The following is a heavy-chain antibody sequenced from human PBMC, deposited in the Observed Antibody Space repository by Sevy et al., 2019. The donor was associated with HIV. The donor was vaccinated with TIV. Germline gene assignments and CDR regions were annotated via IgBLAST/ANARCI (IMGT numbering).Heavy chain of an antibody. CDR2: INQHGSAT. CDR3: SRGPNDYAGVGDY. CDR1: GFTFSSFW. V-gene: IGHV3-7*04. D-gene: IGHD4-17*01. J-gene: IGHJ4*02. Sequence: GGSLRLSCAASGFTFSSFWMYWVRQAPGKGLEWVANINQHGSATHYVDSVKGRFTVSRDNAKNSLFLQMNSLRAEDTAVYFCSRGPNDYAGVGDYWGQGTLVTVSS.